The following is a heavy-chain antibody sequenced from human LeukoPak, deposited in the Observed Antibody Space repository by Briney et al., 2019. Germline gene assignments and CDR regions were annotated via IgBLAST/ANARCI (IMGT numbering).Heavy chain of an antibody. Sequence: TGGSLRLSCAASGFTFSNYAMSWVRQAPGKGLEWVSSISGSGDTTYYTDSVKGRFTISRDISKNTLYLQMSSLRAEDTAVYYCAKDLYYGSGSYYNFDYWGQGTLVTVSS. D-gene: IGHD3-10*01. CDR1: GFTFSNYA. CDR3: AKDLYYGSGSYYNFDY. J-gene: IGHJ4*02. CDR2: ISGSGDTT. V-gene: IGHV3-23*01.